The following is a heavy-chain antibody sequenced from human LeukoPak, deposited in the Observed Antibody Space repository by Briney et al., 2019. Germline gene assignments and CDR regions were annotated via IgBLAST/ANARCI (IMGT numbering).Heavy chain of an antibody. V-gene: IGHV4-61*05. CDR3: ASYSNYVLDY. Sequence: SETLSLTRTVSGGSISSSSYYWGWIRQPPGKGLEWIGYIYYSGGTNYNPSLKSRVTISVDTSKNQFSLKLSSVTAADTAVYYCASYSNYVLDYWGQGTLVTVSS. CDR1: GGSISSSSYY. J-gene: IGHJ4*02. CDR2: IYYSGGT. D-gene: IGHD4-11*01.